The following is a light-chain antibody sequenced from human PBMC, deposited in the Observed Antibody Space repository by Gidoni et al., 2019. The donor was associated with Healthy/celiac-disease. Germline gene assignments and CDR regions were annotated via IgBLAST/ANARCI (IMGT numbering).Light chain of an antibody. J-gene: IGLJ1*01. V-gene: IGLV2-8*01. CDR2: EVS. Sequence: SALTQPPSPSGSPGQSVTISCTGTRSDVGGYNYVSWYQQHPGKAPKLMIYEVSKRPSGVPDRFSGSKSGNTASLTVSGLQAEDEADYYCSSYAGSNNYVFGTGTKVTVL. CDR3: SSYAGSNNYV. CDR1: RSDVGGYNY.